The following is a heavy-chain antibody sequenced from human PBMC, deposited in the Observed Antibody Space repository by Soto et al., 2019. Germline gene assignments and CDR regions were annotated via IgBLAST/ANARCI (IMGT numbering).Heavy chain of an antibody. Sequence: ASVKVSCKASGGTFSSYAISWVRQAPGQGLGWMGGIIPIFGTANYAQKFQGRVTITADESASTAYMELSSLRSEDTAVYYCARRTHQPYYYYGMDVWGQGTTVTVSS. CDR2: IIPIFGTA. D-gene: IGHD2-2*01. V-gene: IGHV1-69*13. J-gene: IGHJ6*02. CDR1: GGTFSSYA. CDR3: ARRTHQPYYYYGMDV.